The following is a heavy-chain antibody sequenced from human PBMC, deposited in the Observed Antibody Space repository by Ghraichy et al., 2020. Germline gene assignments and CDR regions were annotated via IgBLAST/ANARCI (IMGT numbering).Heavy chain of an antibody. Sequence: SETLSLTCSVSGGSLSSYFWSWIRQPPGKGLKWIGSIFYSGSTNYNPSLKSRVTISVDTSQNHFFLKLSSVTAADTAVYYCARGLSAFDPWGQGTLVTVSS. CDR2: IFYSGST. J-gene: IGHJ5*02. CDR1: GGSLSSYF. V-gene: IGHV4-59*01. CDR3: ARGLSAFDP.